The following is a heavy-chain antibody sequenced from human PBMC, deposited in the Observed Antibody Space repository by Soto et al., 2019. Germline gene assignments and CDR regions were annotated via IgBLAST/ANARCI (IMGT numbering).Heavy chain of an antibody. J-gene: IGHJ5*02. V-gene: IGHV4-59*01. CDR3: ARENSRWFDP. CDR2: IYYSGTT. Sequence: PSETLSLTCTVSGGSIISYYCILIRQPPGKGLEWIGYIYYSGTTSYNPSLKSRVTISIDTSKNQLSLKLTSVTAADTAVYYCARENSRWFDPWGQGTLVTVSS. CDR1: GGSIISYY.